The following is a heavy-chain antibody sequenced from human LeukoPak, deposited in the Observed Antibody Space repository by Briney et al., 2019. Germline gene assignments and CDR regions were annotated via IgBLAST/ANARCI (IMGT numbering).Heavy chain of an antibody. CDR2: IKQDGSEK. CDR3: ASLGY. CDR1: GFTFSNYW. D-gene: IGHD3-16*01. Sequence: GGSLRLSCAASGFTFSNYWMSWVRQAPGRGLEWLANIKQDGSEKYYVDSVKGRFTISRDNAKNPLYLQMNSLRAEDTAVYYCASLGYWGQGTLVTVSS. J-gene: IGHJ4*02. V-gene: IGHV3-7*01.